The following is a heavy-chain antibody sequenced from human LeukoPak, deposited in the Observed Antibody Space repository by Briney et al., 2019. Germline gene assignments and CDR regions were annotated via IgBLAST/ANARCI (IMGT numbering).Heavy chain of an antibody. V-gene: IGHV4-4*07. CDR3: ARDGRAPPYYYYYMDV. CDR2: IYTSGST. J-gene: IGHJ6*03. Sequence: SETLSLTCTVSGGSISSYYWGWIRQPAGKGLEWIGRIYTSGSTNYNPSLKSRVTMSVDTSKNQFSLKLSSVTAADTAVYYCARDGRAPPYYYYYMDVWGKGTTVTVSS. CDR1: GGSISSYY.